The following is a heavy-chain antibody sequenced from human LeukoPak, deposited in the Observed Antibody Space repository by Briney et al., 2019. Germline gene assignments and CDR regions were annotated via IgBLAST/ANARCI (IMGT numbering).Heavy chain of an antibody. D-gene: IGHD1-7*01. V-gene: IGHV4-4*07. J-gene: IGHJ4*02. CDR3: ARGTKKTVYHTLDY. Sequence: PSETLSLTCTVSGASISDYFWNWIRQPAGRGLEWIGRIDTSGTAKYNSSLKSRLTISVDTSKNQFSLRLSSAAAADTAIYYCARGTKKTVYHTLDYWGQGSLVTVS. CDR2: IDTSGTA. CDR1: GASISDYF.